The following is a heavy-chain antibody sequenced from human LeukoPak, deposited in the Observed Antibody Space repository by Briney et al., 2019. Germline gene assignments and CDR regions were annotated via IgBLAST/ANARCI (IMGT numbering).Heavy chain of an antibody. Sequence: PGGSLRLSCAASGFTVSSNYMSWLRHAPGKGLEWVSFIYSCGSTYYANSVKGRFTISRDKSKNTLVLQRKNLRPEETAGYYPSRDSANGDAFDIWGQGTMVTVSS. CDR1: GFTVSSNY. CDR2: IYSCGST. CDR3: SRDSANGDAFDI. V-gene: IGHV3-53*01. J-gene: IGHJ3*02.